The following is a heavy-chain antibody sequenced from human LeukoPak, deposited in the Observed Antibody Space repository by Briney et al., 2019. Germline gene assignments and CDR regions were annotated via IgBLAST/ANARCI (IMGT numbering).Heavy chain of an antibody. V-gene: IGHV4-38-2*01. D-gene: IGHD1-26*01. CDR1: GYSISSGYY. CDR3: AGARVGATSGLDY. CDR2: IYHSGST. Sequence: PSETLSLTCAVSGYSISSGYYWGWNRQPPGKGLEWIGSIYHSGSTYYNPSLKSRVTISVDTSKNQFSLKLSSVTAADTAVYYCAGARVGATSGLDYWGQGTLVTVSS. J-gene: IGHJ4*02.